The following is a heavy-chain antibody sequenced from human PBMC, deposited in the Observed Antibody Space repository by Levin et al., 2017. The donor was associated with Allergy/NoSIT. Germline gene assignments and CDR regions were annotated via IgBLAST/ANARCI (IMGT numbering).Heavy chain of an antibody. CDR3: AKDKDYRKYYFDY. Sequence: PGGSLRLSCAASGFTFTNYAMNWVRQAPGKGLEWVSTISGTGGSTYYADSVKGRFTISRDNSQNTLYLQMNSLRAEDTAIYYCAKDKDYRKYYFDYWGQGTLVIVSS. D-gene: IGHD4-11*01. J-gene: IGHJ4*02. V-gene: IGHV3-23*01. CDR1: GFTFTNYA. CDR2: ISGTGGST.